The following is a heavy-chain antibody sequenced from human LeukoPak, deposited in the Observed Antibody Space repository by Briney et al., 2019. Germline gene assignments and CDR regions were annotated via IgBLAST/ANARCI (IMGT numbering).Heavy chain of an antibody. J-gene: IGHJ5*02. Sequence: SETLSLTCTVSGGSISSYYWSWIRQPPGKGLEWIGYIYYSGSTNYNPSLKSRVTISVDTSKIQFSLKLSSVTAADTAVYYCARENPYDWFDPWGQGTLVTVSS. V-gene: IGHV4-59*01. D-gene: IGHD1-14*01. CDR1: GGSISSYY. CDR3: ARENPYDWFDP. CDR2: IYYSGST.